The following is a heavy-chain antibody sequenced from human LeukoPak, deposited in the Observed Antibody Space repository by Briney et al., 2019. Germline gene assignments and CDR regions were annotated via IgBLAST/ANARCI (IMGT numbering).Heavy chain of an antibody. V-gene: IGHV3-23*01. CDR2: ISGSGGST. CDR3: AKSMTLQWRGFFDL. J-gene: IGHJ2*01. CDR1: GLTFSSYA. D-gene: IGHD6-19*01. Sequence: GGPLRLSGAASGLTFSSYAMTWARQPPGRGLDGVSAISGSGGSTYYADSVKGRFTISRDNSKNTLYLQMNSLRAEDTAVYYCAKSMTLQWRGFFDLWGRGTHVTVSS.